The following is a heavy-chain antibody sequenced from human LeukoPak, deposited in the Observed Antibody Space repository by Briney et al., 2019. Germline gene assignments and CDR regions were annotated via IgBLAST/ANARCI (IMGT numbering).Heavy chain of an antibody. CDR1: GGSISSGGYY. CDR3: AASPGGPTFESYFDY. D-gene: IGHD3-9*01. V-gene: IGHV4-30-2*01. Sequence: SETLSLTCTVSGGSISSGGYYWSWIRQPPGKGLEWIGYIYHSGSTYYNPSLKSRVTISVDRSKNQFSLKLNSVTAADTAVYYCAASPGGPTFESYFDYWGQGTLVTVSS. CDR2: IYHSGST. J-gene: IGHJ4*02.